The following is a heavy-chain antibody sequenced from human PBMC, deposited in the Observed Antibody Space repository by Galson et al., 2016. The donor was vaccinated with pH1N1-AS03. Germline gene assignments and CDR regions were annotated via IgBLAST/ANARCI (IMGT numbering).Heavy chain of an antibody. J-gene: IGHJ3*02. V-gene: IGHV3-74*03. CDR3: SRDPRTAFDI. CDR2: INSDGSGT. Sequence: SLRLSCAASGVTFSYYWMHWVRQAPGKGLVWVPGINSDGSGTMYADSVKGRFTISRDNAKNTLYLQMNSLRAEDTAIYYCSRDPRTAFDIWGQGTTVTVSS. CDR1: GVTFSYYW.